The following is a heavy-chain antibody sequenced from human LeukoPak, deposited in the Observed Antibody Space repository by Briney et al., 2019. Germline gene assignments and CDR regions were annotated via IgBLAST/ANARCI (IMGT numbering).Heavy chain of an antibody. CDR2: IYHSGST. V-gene: IGHV4-38-2*02. CDR3: ARDPPNSPTVPRG. D-gene: IGHD4-17*01. Sequence: SETLSLTCTVSGYSISSGYYWGWIRQPPGKGLEWIGSIYHSGSTYYNPSLKSRVTISVDTSKNQFSLKLSSVTAADTAVYYCARDPPNSPTVPRGWGQGTLVTVSS. CDR1: GYSISSGYY. J-gene: IGHJ4*02.